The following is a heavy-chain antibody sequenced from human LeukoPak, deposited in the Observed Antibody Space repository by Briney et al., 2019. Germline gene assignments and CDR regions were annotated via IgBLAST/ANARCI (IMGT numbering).Heavy chain of an antibody. CDR2: IYYSGST. V-gene: IGHV4-59*12. Sequence: SETLSLTCTVSGGSISNYYWSWIRQPPGKGLEWIGYIYYSGSTYYNPPLKSRVTISVDTSKNQFSLKLSSVTAADTAVYYCARLGITYSDAFDIWGQGTMVTVSS. D-gene: IGHD3-10*01. CDR3: ARLGITYSDAFDI. CDR1: GGSISNYY. J-gene: IGHJ3*02.